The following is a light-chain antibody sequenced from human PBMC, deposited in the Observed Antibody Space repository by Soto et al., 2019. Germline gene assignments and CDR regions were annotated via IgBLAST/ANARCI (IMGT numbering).Light chain of an antibody. V-gene: IGKV1-6*01. Sequence: AIQLTQSPSSLPASVGDRVTITCRASQGIRSALGWYQQKPGKVPKLLIYAASTLQSGVPSRFSGSGSGTDFTLTISSLQPEDFATYYCLLDFSYFWAFGQGTKVDSK. CDR3: LLDFSYFWA. CDR1: QGIRSA. J-gene: IGKJ1*01. CDR2: AAS.